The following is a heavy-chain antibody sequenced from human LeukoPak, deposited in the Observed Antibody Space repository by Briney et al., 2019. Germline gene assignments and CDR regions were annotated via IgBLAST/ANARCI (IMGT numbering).Heavy chain of an antibody. CDR2: IYYSGTT. CDR1: GGSISSHY. D-gene: IGHD2-2*02. Sequence: SETLSLTCTVSGGSISSHYWSWIRQPPGKGLEWIGYIYYSGTTNYNPSLKSRVIISVDTSKNQFSLKVSSVTAADTAAYYCARDPGYCSSTSCYTWFDPWGQGTLVTVSS. V-gene: IGHV4-59*11. CDR3: ARDPGYCSSTSCYTWFDP. J-gene: IGHJ5*02.